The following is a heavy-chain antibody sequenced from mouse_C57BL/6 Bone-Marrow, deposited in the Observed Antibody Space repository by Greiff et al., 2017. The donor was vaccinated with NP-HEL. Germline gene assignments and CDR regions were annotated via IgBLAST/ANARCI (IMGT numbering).Heavy chain of an antibody. Sequence: QVQLQQSGPELVKPGASVKLSCKASGYTFTSYDINWVKQRPGQGLEWIGWIYPRDGSTKYNEKFKGKATLTVDTSSSTADMELHSLTSEDSAVDFCGRSVYYGSSFWDFDVWGTGTTVTVSS. D-gene: IGHD1-1*01. CDR3: GRSVYYGSSFWDFDV. CDR2: IYPRDGST. J-gene: IGHJ1*03. V-gene: IGHV1-85*01. CDR1: GYTFTSYD.